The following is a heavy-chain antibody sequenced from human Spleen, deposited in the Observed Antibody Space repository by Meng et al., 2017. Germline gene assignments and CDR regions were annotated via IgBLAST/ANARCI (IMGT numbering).Heavy chain of an antibody. CDR3: ARDDGDSPFDH. J-gene: IGHJ4*02. D-gene: IGHD4-17*01. CDR1: GFTFSSYA. Sequence: GESLKISCAASGFTFSSYAMNWVRQAPGKGLEWVSSISSLSNYIYYADSVKGRFTISRDNAKNSLYLQMSSLRAEDTAVYYCARDDGDSPFDHWGQGTLVTVSS. CDR2: ISSLSNYI. V-gene: IGHV3-21*01.